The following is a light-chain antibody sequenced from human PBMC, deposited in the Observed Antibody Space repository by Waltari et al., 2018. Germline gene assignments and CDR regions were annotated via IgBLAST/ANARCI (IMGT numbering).Light chain of an antibody. CDR3: QALGTGAWV. CDR2: QDT. V-gene: IGLV3-1*01. CDR1: ILGNKN. J-gene: IGLJ3*02. Sequence: SYELTQPPSVSVSPGQTARLPCSGDILGNKNASWYQQNPGQSPPLVIYQDTKRPSGIPERFSGSKSGNAATLTISGTQAMDEADYYCQALGTGAWVFGGGTKLTVL.